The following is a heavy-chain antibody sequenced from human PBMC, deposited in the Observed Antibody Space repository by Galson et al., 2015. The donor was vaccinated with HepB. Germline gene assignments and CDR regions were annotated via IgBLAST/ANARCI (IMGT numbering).Heavy chain of an antibody. CDR2: INPHSGGT. D-gene: IGHD2-2*01. CDR3: ARDRGYCTSSSCYSVWFDY. J-gene: IGHJ4*02. V-gene: IGHV1-2*02. CDR1: GYTFADYY. Sequence: SVKVSCKASGYTFADYYMHWVRQAPGQGLEWMGWINPHSGGTNYAQKFQGRVTMTRDTSISTAYMILSRLRSDDTAIYYCARDRGYCTSSSCYSVWFDYWGQGTLVTVSS.